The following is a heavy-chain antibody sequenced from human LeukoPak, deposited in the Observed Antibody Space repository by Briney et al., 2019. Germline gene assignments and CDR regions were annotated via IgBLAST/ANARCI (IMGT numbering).Heavy chain of an antibody. CDR2: ISGGTT. CDR1: RFTISTYV. Sequence: PGGSLRLSCAASRFTISTYVMSWVRPAPGRGLEWVSSISGGTTYYADSVKGRFTISRDNSKNTVSLQMNSLRAEDTAVYYCAKSVYHSGNYWGQGTLVTVSS. CDR3: AKSVYHSGNY. D-gene: IGHD3-10*01. J-gene: IGHJ4*02. V-gene: IGHV3-23*01.